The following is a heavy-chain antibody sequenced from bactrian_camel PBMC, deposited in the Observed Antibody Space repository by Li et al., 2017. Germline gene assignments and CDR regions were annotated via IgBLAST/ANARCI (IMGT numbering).Heavy chain of an antibody. CDR1: QFTFSSSRSS. Sequence: DVQLVESGGGSVQAGGSLKLSCVASQFTFSSSRSSMGWFRQAPGKDREGVGYIDSEGSARYADSVKGRFTISKDNAKHTLYLQMSSLKPEDTAMYYCASDSESIRYDYSYWARGPRSPSP. D-gene: IGHD3*01. CDR2: IDSEGSA. V-gene: IGHV3S10*01. J-gene: IGHJ4*01.